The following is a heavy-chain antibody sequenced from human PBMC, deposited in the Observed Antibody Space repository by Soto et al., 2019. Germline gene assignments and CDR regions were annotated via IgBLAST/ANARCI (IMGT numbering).Heavy chain of an antibody. J-gene: IGHJ6*02. CDR1: GYTFTGYY. Sequence: GASVKVSCKASGYTFTGYYMHWVLQAPGQGLEWMGWINPNSGGTNYAQKFQGWVTMTRDTSISTAYMELSRLRSDDTAVYYCARAGLYYDSSGYYNGMDVWGQGTTVTVSS. D-gene: IGHD3-22*01. CDR3: ARAGLYYDSSGYYNGMDV. CDR2: INPNSGGT. V-gene: IGHV1-2*04.